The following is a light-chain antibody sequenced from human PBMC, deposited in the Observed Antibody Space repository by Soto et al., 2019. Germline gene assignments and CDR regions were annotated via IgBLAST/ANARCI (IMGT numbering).Light chain of an antibody. CDR2: GAS. V-gene: IGKV3-20*01. Sequence: EIVLTQSPGTLSLSPGERATLSCRASQSVSTSYLAWYQQKPDQAPRLLIYGASRRATGSPDRFSGSGSGTDLTLTISRLGPEDFAVYYCQQYGSSAAYTFGQGTKLEIK. CDR1: QSVSTSY. J-gene: IGKJ2*01. CDR3: QQYGSSAAYT.